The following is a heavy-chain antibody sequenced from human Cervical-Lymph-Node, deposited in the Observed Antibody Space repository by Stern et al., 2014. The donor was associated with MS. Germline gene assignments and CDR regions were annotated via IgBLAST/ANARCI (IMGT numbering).Heavy chain of an antibody. J-gene: IGHJ4*02. V-gene: IGHV3-9*01. D-gene: IGHD6-13*01. CDR1: GFTFDDYA. Sequence: VQLGQSGGGLVQPGRSLSLSCATSGFTFDDYAMHWVRQTPGTGLQLVSGISSDRSSMDYADSVKGRFTIARDNARNSLYLQMNSLRAEDTALYYCVKLTGTRWYKTGASRFDYWGQGTLVTVSS. CDR3: VKLTGTRWYKTGASRFDY. CDR2: ISSDRSSM.